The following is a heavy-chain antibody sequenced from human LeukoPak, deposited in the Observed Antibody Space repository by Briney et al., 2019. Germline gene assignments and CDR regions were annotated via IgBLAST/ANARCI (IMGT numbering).Heavy chain of an antibody. CDR2: ISYDGSNK. CDR1: GYSFTSYW. V-gene: IGHV3-30*12. Sequence: GESLKISCKGSGYSFTSYWIGWVRQAPGKGLEWVAVISYDGSNKYYADSVKGRFTISRDNSKNTLYLQMNSLRAEDTAVYYCARDGDDSSGYWAFDYWGQGTLVTVSS. CDR3: ARDGDDSSGYWAFDY. D-gene: IGHD3-22*01. J-gene: IGHJ4*02.